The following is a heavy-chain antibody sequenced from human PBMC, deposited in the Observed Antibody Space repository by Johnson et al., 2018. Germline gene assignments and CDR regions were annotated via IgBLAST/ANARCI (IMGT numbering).Heavy chain of an antibody. J-gene: IGHJ3*02. Sequence: EVQLLESGGGLVQPGGSLRLSCAASGFTFNTYSLNWVRQAPGKGLEWVSYITRGSGAIFYADSVKGRFTISSDNAKDSLYLQMNSLKNEDTAVYYCVRDQYYAFDIGCQGTMVTVSS. CDR2: ITRGSGAI. CDR1: GFTFNTYS. D-gene: IGHD3-10*01. V-gene: IGHV3-48*02. CDR3: VRDQYYAFDI.